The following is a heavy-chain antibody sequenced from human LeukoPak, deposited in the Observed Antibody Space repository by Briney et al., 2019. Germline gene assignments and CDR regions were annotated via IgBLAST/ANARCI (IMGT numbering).Heavy chain of an antibody. CDR2: ISGGVGGT. V-gene: IGHV3-23*01. Sequence: SGGSLRLSCAASGFTFSSYAMSWVRQAPGKGLEWVSEISGGVGGTYYADSVKGRFTISRDNSKNTLYLQMHSLRAEDTTIYCCAKDLGARSSGWYSKAFDIWGQGTMVTVSS. J-gene: IGHJ3*02. CDR1: GFTFSSYA. D-gene: IGHD6-19*01. CDR3: AKDLGARSSGWYSKAFDI.